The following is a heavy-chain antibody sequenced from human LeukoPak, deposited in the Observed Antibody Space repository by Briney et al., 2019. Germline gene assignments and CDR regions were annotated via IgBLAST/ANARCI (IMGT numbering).Heavy chain of an antibody. CDR1: EFIFSNYA. V-gene: IGHV3-30*04. CDR3: ARAAGGSWYFFDY. CDR2: ISYDGSDK. D-gene: IGHD6-13*01. J-gene: IGHJ4*02. Sequence: GSLRLSCAASEFIFSNYAMHWVRQAPGKGLEWVAVISYDGSDKFYADSVKGRFTISRDNSKNTLYLQMNSLRAEDTAVYYCARAAGGSWYFFDYWGQGTLVTVSS.